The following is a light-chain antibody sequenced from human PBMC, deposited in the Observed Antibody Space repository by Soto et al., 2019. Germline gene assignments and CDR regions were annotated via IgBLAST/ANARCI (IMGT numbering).Light chain of an antibody. J-gene: IGKJ1*01. CDR2: RAS. CDR3: QQYGNWPRT. CDR1: QIINSN. V-gene: IGKV3-15*01. Sequence: EIVMTQSPATLSVSPGERATLSYRASQIINSNLAWYQQKPGQAPRLLIYRASTRATNIPARFSGSGSGTEFTLTISSLQSEDCAVYYCQQYGNWPRTFGQGTKVEIK.